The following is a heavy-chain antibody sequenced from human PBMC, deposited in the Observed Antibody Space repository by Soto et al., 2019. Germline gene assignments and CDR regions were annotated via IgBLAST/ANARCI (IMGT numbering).Heavy chain of an antibody. CDR2: INAGNGNT. CDR3: ARDVLQWFGEPDNWFDP. D-gene: IGHD3-10*01. J-gene: IGHJ5*02. CDR1: GYTFTSYA. Sequence: ASVKVSCKASGYTFTSYAMHWVRQAPGQRLEWMGWINAGNGNTKYSQKFQGRVTITRDTSASTAYMELSSLRSEDTAVYYCARDVLQWFGEPDNWFDPWGQGTLVTVSS. V-gene: IGHV1-3*01.